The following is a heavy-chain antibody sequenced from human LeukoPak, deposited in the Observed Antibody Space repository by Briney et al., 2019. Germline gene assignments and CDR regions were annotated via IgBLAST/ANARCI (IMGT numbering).Heavy chain of an antibody. D-gene: IGHD1-26*01. J-gene: IGHJ4*02. Sequence: MPSETLSLTCSVSGRSIDSYYWTWLRQPPGKGLEWIGFIRYSGSTNYSPSLKSRVTISIDTSKTQFSLRLSSVSAADTAVYYCARVPLGERDMGYLDYWGQGALVTVSS. CDR2: IRYSGST. CDR3: ARVPLGERDMGYLDY. CDR1: GRSIDSYY. V-gene: IGHV4-59*01.